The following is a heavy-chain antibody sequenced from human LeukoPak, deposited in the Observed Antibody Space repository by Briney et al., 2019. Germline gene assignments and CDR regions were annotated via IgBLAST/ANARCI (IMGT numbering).Heavy chain of an antibody. J-gene: IGHJ4*02. CDR3: AKDLWGGYDFDY. Sequence: GGSLRLSCAASGFTFSSYAMSWVRQAPGKGLEWVSANSGSGGSTYYADSVKGRFTISRDNSKNTLYLQMNSLRAEDTAVYYCAKDLWGGYDFDYWGQGTLVTVSS. CDR1: GFTFSSYA. V-gene: IGHV3-23*01. CDR2: NSGSGGST. D-gene: IGHD3-16*01.